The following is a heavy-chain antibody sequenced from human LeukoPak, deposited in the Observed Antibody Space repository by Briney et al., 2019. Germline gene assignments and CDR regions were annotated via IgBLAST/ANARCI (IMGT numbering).Heavy chain of an antibody. J-gene: IGHJ6*03. CDR1: GGSISSYY. CDR3: ARVVERDYYYYYYKDV. D-gene: IGHD1-26*01. Sequence: PSETLSLTCTVSGGSISSYYWSWIRQPAGKGLEWIGRIYTSGSTNYNPSLKSRVTMSVDTSKNQFSLKLSSVTAADTAVYYCARVVERDYYYYYYKDVWGKGTTVTVSS. V-gene: IGHV4-4*07. CDR2: IYTSGST.